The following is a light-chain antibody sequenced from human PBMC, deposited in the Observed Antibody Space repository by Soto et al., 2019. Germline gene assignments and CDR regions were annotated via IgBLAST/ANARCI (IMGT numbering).Light chain of an antibody. V-gene: IGKV3-20*01. CDR3: QQYGRPPQT. CDR2: GAS. J-gene: IGKJ1*01. Sequence: EIVLTQSPGTLSLSPGERATLSCRASQSVSSSYLAWYQQKPGQAPRLLIYGASIRATGVPDRFSGSGSGTDFTLTISRLEPEDYAVYYCQQYGRPPQTFGQGTKVEIK. CDR1: QSVSSSY.